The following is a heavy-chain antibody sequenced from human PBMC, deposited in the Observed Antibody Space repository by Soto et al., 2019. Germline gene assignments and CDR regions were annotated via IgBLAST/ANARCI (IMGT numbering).Heavy chain of an antibody. CDR2: IYYSGST. Sequence: QVQLQESGPGLVKPSQTLSLTCTVSGGSINTGGYYWSWIRQHPGKGLEWIGYIYYSGSTNSNSSRQGRVTISVDRSKNQFSLNLGSVTAADTAVYYCPIGVIMIVRRRDLEIWGQGTVVTVSS. J-gene: IGHJ3*02. CDR3: PIGVIMIVRRRDLEI. CDR1: GGSINTGGYY. V-gene: IGHV4-31*03. D-gene: IGHD3-22*01.